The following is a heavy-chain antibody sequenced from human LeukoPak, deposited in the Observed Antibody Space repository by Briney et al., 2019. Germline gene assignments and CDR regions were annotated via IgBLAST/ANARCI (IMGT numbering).Heavy chain of an antibody. Sequence: GASVKVSCKASGYTFTSYGISWVRQAPGQGLEWMGWISAYNGNTNYAQKFQGRVTMTRDTSISTAYMELSRLRSDDTAVYYCARWMRSPYYYGMDVWGQGTTVTVSS. CDR3: ARWMRSPYYYGMDV. D-gene: IGHD5-12*01. J-gene: IGHJ6*02. CDR1: GYTFTSYG. V-gene: IGHV1-18*01. CDR2: ISAYNGNT.